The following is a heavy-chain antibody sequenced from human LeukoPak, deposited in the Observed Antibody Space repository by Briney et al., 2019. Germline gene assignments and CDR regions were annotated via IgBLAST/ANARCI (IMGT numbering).Heavy chain of an antibody. J-gene: IGHJ4*02. CDR1: GYTFTSYG. Sequence: ASVKVSCKASGYTFTSYGISWVRQAPGQGLEWMGWISAYNGNTNYAQKLQGRVTMTTDTSTSTAYMELRSLRSDDTAVYYCARDRPRTAVAGPMSFDYWGQGTLVTVSS. D-gene: IGHD6-19*01. CDR3: ARDRPRTAVAGPMSFDY. V-gene: IGHV1-18*01. CDR2: ISAYNGNT.